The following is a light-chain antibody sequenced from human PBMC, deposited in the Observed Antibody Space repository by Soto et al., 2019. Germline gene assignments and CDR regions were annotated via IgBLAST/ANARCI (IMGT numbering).Light chain of an antibody. V-gene: IGKV3-20*01. CDR3: QQYGGSPLFT. J-gene: IGKJ3*01. CDR2: GAS. CDR1: QGVTPAY. Sequence: EIVLTQSPGTLSLSPGDRATLSCRASQGVTPAYLAWYQHKPGQAPRLLIYGASHRATGIPDRFSGSGSGTDSTLTITRLEPEDFAVYSCQQYGGSPLFTFGPGTRVDFK.